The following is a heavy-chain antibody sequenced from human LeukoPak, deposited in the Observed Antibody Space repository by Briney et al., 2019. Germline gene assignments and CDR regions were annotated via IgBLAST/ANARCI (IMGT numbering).Heavy chain of an antibody. Sequence: GGSLRLSCAASGFTISDHYMDWVRQAPGKGLEWVGRTRNKANRYSTEYAASVKGRFTISRDDSKNSLYLQMNGLKTDDTAVYYCARERYYYDSSGYRDGFDIWGQGTMVTVSS. CDR1: GFTISDHY. CDR3: ARERYYYDSSGYRDGFDI. V-gene: IGHV3-72*01. D-gene: IGHD3-22*01. CDR2: TRNKANRYST. J-gene: IGHJ3*02.